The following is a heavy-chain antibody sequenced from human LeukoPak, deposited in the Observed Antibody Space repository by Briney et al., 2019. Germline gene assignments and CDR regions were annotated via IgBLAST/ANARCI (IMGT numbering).Heavy chain of an antibody. V-gene: IGHV3-53*01. CDR3: ARERGRGGDSPWFDY. CDR1: GFIVSGDF. D-gene: IGHD3-10*01. J-gene: IGHJ4*02. CDR2: IYSDGST. Sequence: GGSLRLSCAASGFIVSGDFMSWDRQAPGKGLEWVSVIYSDGSTYYADSVKGRFTISRDNSKNTLDLQMTGLRAEDTAVYYCARERGRGGDSPWFDYWGQGTLVTVSP.